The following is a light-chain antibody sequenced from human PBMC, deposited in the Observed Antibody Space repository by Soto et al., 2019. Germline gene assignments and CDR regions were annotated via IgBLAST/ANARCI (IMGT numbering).Light chain of an antibody. CDR3: QHYNSWPIT. Sequence: ELVMTQSPATLSVSPGESAPLSCRASQSVSRNLAWYQQTPGQAPRLLINGASTRATGIPARFSGRCSGTLFTLTSSILHSEYVAFYCWQHYNSWPITFGQGTRLEIK. V-gene: IGKV3-15*01. CDR2: GAS. J-gene: IGKJ5*01. CDR1: QSVSRN.